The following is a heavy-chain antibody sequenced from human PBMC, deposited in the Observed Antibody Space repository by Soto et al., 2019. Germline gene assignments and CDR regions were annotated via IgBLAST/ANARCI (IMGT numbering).Heavy chain of an antibody. V-gene: IGHV4-59*01. J-gene: IGHJ6*02. CDR3: ARDSRSGGVIMGV. D-gene: IGHD6-19*01. Sequence: PSETLSLTCTVSGGSISSYYWSWIRQPPGKGLEWIGYIYYSGSTNYNPSLKSRVTISVDTSKNQFSLKLSSVTAADTAVYYCARDSRSGGVIMGVWGQGTTVPVSS. CDR1: GGSISSYY. CDR2: IYYSGST.